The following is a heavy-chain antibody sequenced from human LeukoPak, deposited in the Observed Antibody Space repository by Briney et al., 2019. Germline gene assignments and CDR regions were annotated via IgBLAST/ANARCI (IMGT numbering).Heavy chain of an antibody. CDR2: FSSNGGST. Sequence: PGGSLRLSCAASGLTFSSYAMSWVRHAPGKGLEYVSAFSSNGGSTYYANSVKGRFTISRENSKNTLYLQMGSLRAEDMAVYYCARDGKYGDYERRNWFDPWGQGTLVTVSS. D-gene: IGHD4-17*01. CDR1: GLTFSSYA. V-gene: IGHV3-64*01. CDR3: ARDGKYGDYERRNWFDP. J-gene: IGHJ5*02.